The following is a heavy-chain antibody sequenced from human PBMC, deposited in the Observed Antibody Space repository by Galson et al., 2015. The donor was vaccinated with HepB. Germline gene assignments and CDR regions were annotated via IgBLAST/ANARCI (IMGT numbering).Heavy chain of an antibody. CDR2: IKQDGNEK. CDR1: GFTFSSYW. D-gene: IGHD4-17*01. V-gene: IGHV3-7*03. J-gene: IGHJ4*02. Sequence: SLRLSCAASGFTFSSYWMSWVRQAPGKGLQWVANIKQDGNEKYYVDSVYGRFTISRDNAKNSLYLQMNSLRAEDTAVYYCARGHRAYGDYGFGDYWGQGTLVTVSS. CDR3: ARGHRAYGDYGFGDY.